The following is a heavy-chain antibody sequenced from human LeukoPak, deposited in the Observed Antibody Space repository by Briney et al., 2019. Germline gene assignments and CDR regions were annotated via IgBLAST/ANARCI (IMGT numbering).Heavy chain of an antibody. CDR2: LSYDGSDK. CDR1: GFTFSSYA. V-gene: IGHV3-30*18. D-gene: IGHD3-10*01. J-gene: IGHJ4*02. CDR3: AKDYSGSGSIDY. Sequence: PGGSLRLSCAASGFTFSSYAMHWVRQAPGKGLEWVAVLSYDGSDKYYADSVKGRFTISRDNSKNTLYLQMNSLRAEDTAVYYCAKDYSGSGSIDYWGQGTLVTVSS.